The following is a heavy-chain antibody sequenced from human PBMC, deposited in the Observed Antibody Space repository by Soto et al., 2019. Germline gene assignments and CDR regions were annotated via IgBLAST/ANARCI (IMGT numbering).Heavy chain of an antibody. Sequence: VTSSAESGDEYARRSIGQKPGKGLEWIGYVYQSGNAYYNPSLESRVTISLDASRNEFSLKLTSVTAADTAVYFCSLVNDTTATAYY. J-gene: IGHJ6*03. D-gene: IGHD3-22*01. CDR1: SSAESGDEYA. CDR3: SLVNDTTATAYY. V-gene: IGHV4-30-2*01. CDR2: VYQSGNA.